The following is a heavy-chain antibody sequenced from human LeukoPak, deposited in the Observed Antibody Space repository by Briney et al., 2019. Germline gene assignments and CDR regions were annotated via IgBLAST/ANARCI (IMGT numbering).Heavy chain of an antibody. Sequence: PGGSLRLSCAASGFTFSSYAMSWVRQAPGKGLEWVSAISGSGGSTYYADSVKGRFTISRDNSKNTPYLQMNSLRAEDTAVYYCAKVAQSLQIAVAQAGHLNYFDYWGQGTLVTVSS. CDR2: ISGSGGST. J-gene: IGHJ4*02. CDR1: GFTFSSYA. D-gene: IGHD6-19*01. V-gene: IGHV3-23*01. CDR3: AKVAQSLQIAVAQAGHLNYFDY.